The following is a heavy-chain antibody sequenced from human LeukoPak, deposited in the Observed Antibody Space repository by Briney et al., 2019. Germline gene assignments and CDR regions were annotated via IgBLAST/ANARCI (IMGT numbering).Heavy chain of an antibody. J-gene: IGHJ4*02. CDR2: IGSAGNNI. V-gene: IGHV3-30*02. D-gene: IGHD5-24*01. CDR3: AKGLRDGYNKYFDS. Sequence: PGGSLRLSCAASGFTFSTYAMYWVRQAPGKGLEWGAFIGSAGNNIQYSDAVKARFTIPRDNSQNTLFLQMNSLRGEDTAVYYCAKGLRDGYNKYFDSWGQGTLVTVSS. CDR1: GFTFSTYA.